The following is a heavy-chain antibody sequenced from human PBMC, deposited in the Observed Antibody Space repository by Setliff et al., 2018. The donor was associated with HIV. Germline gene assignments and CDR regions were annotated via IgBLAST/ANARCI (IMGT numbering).Heavy chain of an antibody. V-gene: IGHV1-46*01. Sequence: ASVKVSCKASGYTFTDNYLHWVRQAPGQGLEWMGMINPSGGRTGYAQKFQGRLTMTRDTSRSTVYMELSSLRSEDTAVYYCARCYYDSSGPTDAFDIWGQGTVVTVSS. CDR1: GYTFTDNY. J-gene: IGHJ3*02. CDR2: INPSGGRT. CDR3: ARCYYDSSGPTDAFDI. D-gene: IGHD3-22*01.